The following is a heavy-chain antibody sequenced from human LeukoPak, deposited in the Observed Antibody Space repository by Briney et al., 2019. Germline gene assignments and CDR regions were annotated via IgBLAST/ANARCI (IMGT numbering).Heavy chain of an antibody. CDR2: ISAYNGNT. Sequence: GASVKVSCKASGYTFTSYGISWVRQAPGQGLEWMGWISAYNGNTNYAQKLQGRVTMTTDTSTSTAYMELRSLRSDDTAVYYCARGWDMITFGGVIADDAFDIWGQGTMVTVSS. CDR3: ARGWDMITFGGVIADDAFDI. D-gene: IGHD3-16*02. J-gene: IGHJ3*02. CDR1: GYTFTSYG. V-gene: IGHV1-18*01.